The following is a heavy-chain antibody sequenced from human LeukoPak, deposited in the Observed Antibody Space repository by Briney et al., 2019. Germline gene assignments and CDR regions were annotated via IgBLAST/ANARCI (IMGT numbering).Heavy chain of an antibody. Sequence: SETLSLTCTVSGGSISSGDYYWSWIRQPPGKGLEWIGYIYYSGSTYYNPSLKSRVTISVDTSKNQFSLKLSSVTAADTAVYYCARAYATSIVGATEIDYWGQGTLVTVSS. V-gene: IGHV4-30-4*02. J-gene: IGHJ4*02. CDR3: ARAYATSIVGATEIDY. D-gene: IGHD1-26*01. CDR1: GGSISSGDYY. CDR2: IYYSGST.